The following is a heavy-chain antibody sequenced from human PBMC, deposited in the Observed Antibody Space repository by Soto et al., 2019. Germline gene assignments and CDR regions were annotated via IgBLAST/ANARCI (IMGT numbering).Heavy chain of an antibody. CDR2: IYHSGST. J-gene: IGHJ6*02. Sequence: SETLSLTCAVPGGSISSSNWWSWVRQPPGKGLEWIGEIYHSGSTNYNPSLKSRVTISVDKSKNQFSLKLSSVTAADTAVYYCARDKGVGATWTGYYYGMDVWGQGTTVTVSS. CDR3: ARDKGVGATWTGYYYGMDV. CDR1: GGSISSSNW. D-gene: IGHD1-26*01. V-gene: IGHV4-4*02.